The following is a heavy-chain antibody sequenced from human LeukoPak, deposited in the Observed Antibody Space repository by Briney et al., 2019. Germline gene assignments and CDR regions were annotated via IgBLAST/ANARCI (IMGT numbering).Heavy chain of an antibody. Sequence: GESLKISCKGSGYSFTSYWIGWVRQMPGKGLEWMGIIYPGDSDTRYSPSFQGQVTISADKSISTAYLQWSSLKASDTAMYYCARSYDSSGYYLYFDYWGQGTLVTVSS. CDR2: IYPGDSDT. CDR3: ARSYDSSGYYLYFDY. D-gene: IGHD3-22*01. J-gene: IGHJ4*02. CDR1: GYSFTSYW. V-gene: IGHV5-51*01.